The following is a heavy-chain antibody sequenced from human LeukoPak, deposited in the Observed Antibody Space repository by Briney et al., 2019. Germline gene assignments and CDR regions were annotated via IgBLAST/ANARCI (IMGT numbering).Heavy chain of an antibody. CDR3: ASRIAAAYAEYFQH. CDR2: INHSGST. CDR1: GGSFSGYY. Sequence: PSETLSLTRAVYGGSFSGYYWSWIRQPPGKGLEWIGEINHSGSTNYNPSLKSRVTISVDTSKNQFSLKLSSVTAADTAVYYCASRIAAAYAEYFQHWGQGTLVTVSS. J-gene: IGHJ1*01. D-gene: IGHD6-13*01. V-gene: IGHV4-34*01.